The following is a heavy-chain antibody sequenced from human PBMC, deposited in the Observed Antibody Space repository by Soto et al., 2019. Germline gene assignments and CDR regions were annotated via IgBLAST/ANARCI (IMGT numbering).Heavy chain of an antibody. CDR1: GYTFTSYA. CDR2: INAGNGNT. D-gene: IGHD1-1*01. Sequence: QVQLVQSGAEEKKPGASVKVSCKASGYTFTSYAMHWVRQAPGQRLEWMGWINAGNGNTKYSQKLQGRVTMTTDTSTSTAYMELGSLRSDDTAVYYCARGIEMATTPVGDFDYWGQGTLVTVSS. CDR3: ARGIEMATTPVGDFDY. J-gene: IGHJ4*02. V-gene: IGHV1-3*05.